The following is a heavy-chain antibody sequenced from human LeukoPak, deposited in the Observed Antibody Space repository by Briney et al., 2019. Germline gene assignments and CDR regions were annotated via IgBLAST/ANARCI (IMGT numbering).Heavy chain of an antibody. CDR1: GGSFSGYY. Sequence: SETLSLTCAVYGGSFSGYYWSWIRQPPGKGLEWIGSIYYSGATFYNPSLKSRVTISVDTSKNQFSLKLSSVTAADTAVYYCATLGNGRTFDNWGQGTLVTVSS. CDR3: ATLGNGRTFDN. V-gene: IGHV4-34*01. D-gene: IGHD1-26*01. J-gene: IGHJ4*02. CDR2: IYYSGAT.